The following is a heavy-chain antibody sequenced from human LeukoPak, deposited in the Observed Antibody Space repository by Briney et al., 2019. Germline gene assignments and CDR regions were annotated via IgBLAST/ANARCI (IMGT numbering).Heavy chain of an antibody. V-gene: IGHV3-11*04. Sequence: GGSLRLSCAASGFTFSDYYMSWIRQAPGKGLEWVSYISSSGSTIYYADSVKGRFTISRDNAKNTLYLQMNSLRAEDTAVYYCARGSIGSSSWYRGWFDPWGQGTLVTVSS. CDR2: ISSSGSTI. CDR1: GFTFSDYY. D-gene: IGHD6-13*01. J-gene: IGHJ5*02. CDR3: ARGSIGSSSWYRGWFDP.